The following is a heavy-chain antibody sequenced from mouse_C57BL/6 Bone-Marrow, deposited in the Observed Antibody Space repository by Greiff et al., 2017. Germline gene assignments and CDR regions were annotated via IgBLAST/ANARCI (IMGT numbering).Heavy chain of an antibody. CDR3: ARAYYSSFDY. CDR1: GFNTKNTY. J-gene: IGHJ2*01. D-gene: IGHD2-5*01. Sequence: VQLQQSVAELVRPGASVKLSCTASGFNTKNTYMHWVKQRPEQGLEWIGRIDPANGNTKYAPKFKGKATITADTSSNTAYLQLSSLTYEDIAIYYCARAYYSSFDYWGQGTTRTVSS. CDR2: IDPANGNT. V-gene: IGHV14-3*01.